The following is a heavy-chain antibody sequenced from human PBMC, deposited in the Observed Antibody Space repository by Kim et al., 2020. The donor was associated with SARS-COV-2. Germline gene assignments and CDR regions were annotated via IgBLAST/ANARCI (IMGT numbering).Heavy chain of an antibody. V-gene: IGHV3-33*05. D-gene: IGHD3-10*01. CDR2: ISYDGSNK. Sequence: GGSLRLSRAASGFTFSSYGMHWVRQAPGKGLEWVAVISYDGSNKYYADSVKGRFTISRDNSKNTLYLQMNSLRAEDTAVYYCARPPGYYGSGSYYIPHYYYGMDVWGQGTTVTVSS. CDR1: GFTFSSYG. J-gene: IGHJ6*02. CDR3: ARPPGYYGSGSYYIPHYYYGMDV.